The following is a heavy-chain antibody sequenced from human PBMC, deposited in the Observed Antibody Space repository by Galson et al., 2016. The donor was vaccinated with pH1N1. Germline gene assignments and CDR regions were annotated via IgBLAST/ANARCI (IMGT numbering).Heavy chain of an antibody. CDR2: ISPSGEYT. D-gene: IGHD1-14*01. V-gene: IGHV3-11*03. CDR3: AGSPRRYHFDS. CDR1: ESTFSDYF. Sequence: SLRLSCAASESTFSDYFMGWVRQAPGKGLEYISYISPSGEYTNYAHSVKGRFTVSRDNDKNAMYLQINSLRVEDTAIYYCAGSPRRYHFDSWGQGILGAVSS. J-gene: IGHJ4*02.